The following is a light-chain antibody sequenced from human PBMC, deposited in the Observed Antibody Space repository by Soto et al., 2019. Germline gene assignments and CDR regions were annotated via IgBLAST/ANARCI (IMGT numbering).Light chain of an antibody. V-gene: IGLV2-8*01. Sequence: QSALTQPPSASGSPGQSVTISCTGTSSDVGGYNYVSWYQQHPGKVPQLLVYEVNQRPSGVPDRFSGSKSGNTASLTVSGLQAEDEADYYCTSYAGGNNVFGTGTKLNVL. CDR3: TSYAGGNNV. CDR2: EVN. J-gene: IGLJ1*01. CDR1: SSDVGGYNY.